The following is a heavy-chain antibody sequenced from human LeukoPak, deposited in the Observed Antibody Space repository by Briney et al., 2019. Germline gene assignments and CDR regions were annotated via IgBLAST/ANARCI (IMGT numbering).Heavy chain of an antibody. CDR3: ARSRIPIFGVAISGPPDFDY. V-gene: IGHV1-2*02. CDR2: VNPNSGGT. Sequence: ASVKVSCKASGYTFTDYYMHWVRQAPGHRLAWLGWVNPNSGGTNYAQTFRGRLTMTGDASISTAYMEMGRLKSDDTAMYYCARSRIPIFGVAISGPPDFDYWGQGTLVTVSS. J-gene: IGHJ4*02. CDR1: GYTFTDYY. D-gene: IGHD3-3*01.